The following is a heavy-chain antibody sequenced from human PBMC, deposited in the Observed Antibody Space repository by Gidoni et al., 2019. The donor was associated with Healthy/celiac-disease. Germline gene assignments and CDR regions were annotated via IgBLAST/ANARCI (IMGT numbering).Heavy chain of an antibody. D-gene: IGHD6-13*01. CDR2: ISSSSSYI. Sequence: EVQLVESGGGLVKPGGSLRLSCAASGLTFSSYSMNWVRQAPGKGLEWVSSISSSSSYIYYADSVKGRFTISRDNAKNSLYLQMNSLRAEDTAVYYCARAGAAAGVFDYWGQGTLVTVSS. CDR3: ARAGAAAGVFDY. V-gene: IGHV3-21*01. CDR1: GLTFSSYS. J-gene: IGHJ4*02.